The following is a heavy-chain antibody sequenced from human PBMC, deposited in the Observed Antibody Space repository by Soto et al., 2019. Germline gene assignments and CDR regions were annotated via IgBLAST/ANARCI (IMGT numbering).Heavy chain of an antibody. CDR3: ARISSSAPFDY. V-gene: IGHV1-46*01. D-gene: IGHD6-6*01. J-gene: IGHJ4*02. CDR2: INPSGGST. Sequence: LVKVSCKASGYTFTSYYMHWVRQAPGQGLEWMGIINPSGGSTSYAQKFQGRVTMTRDTSTSTVYMELSSLRSEDTAVYYCARISSSAPFDYWGQGTLVTVSS. CDR1: GYTFTSYY.